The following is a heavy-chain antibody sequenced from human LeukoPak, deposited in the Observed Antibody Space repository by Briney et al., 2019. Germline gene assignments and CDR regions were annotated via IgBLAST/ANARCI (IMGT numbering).Heavy chain of an antibody. Sequence: SVKVSCKASGGTFSSYAISWVRQAPGQGLEWMGRIIPILGIPNYAQKFQGRVTITADKSTTTAYMELSSLRSEDTAVYYCATETIVVVTARDYWYFDLWGRGTLVTVSS. V-gene: IGHV1-69*04. D-gene: IGHD2-21*02. CDR3: ATETIVVVTARDYWYFDL. CDR1: GGTFSSYA. CDR2: IIPILGIP. J-gene: IGHJ2*01.